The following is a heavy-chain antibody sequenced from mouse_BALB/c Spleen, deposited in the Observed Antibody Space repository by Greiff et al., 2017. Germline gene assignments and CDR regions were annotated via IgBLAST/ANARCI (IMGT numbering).Heavy chain of an antibody. CDR2: INPYNGDT. V-gene: IGHV1-20*02. Sequence: EVQLQQSGPELVKPGASVKISCKASGYSFTGYFMNWVMQSHGKSLEWIGRINPYNGDTFYNQKFKGKATLTVDKSSSTAHMELRSLASEDSAVYYCARSASYGSSYSYWGQGTTLTVSS. CDR1: GYSFTGYF. D-gene: IGHD1-1*01. J-gene: IGHJ2*01. CDR3: ARSASYGSSYSY.